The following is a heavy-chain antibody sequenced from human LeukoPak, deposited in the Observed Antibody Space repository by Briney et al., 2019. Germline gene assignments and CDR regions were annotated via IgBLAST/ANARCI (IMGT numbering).Heavy chain of an antibody. Sequence: SVKVSCKASGGTFTSYAISWVRQAPGQGLEWMGGIIPIFGTANYAQKFQGRVTITTDESTSTAYMELSSLRSEDTAVYYCARDKRGDDFWSGFVYWGQGTLVTVSS. J-gene: IGHJ4*02. CDR2: IIPIFGTA. D-gene: IGHD3-3*01. V-gene: IGHV1-69*05. CDR1: GGTFTSYA. CDR3: ARDKRGDDFWSGFVY.